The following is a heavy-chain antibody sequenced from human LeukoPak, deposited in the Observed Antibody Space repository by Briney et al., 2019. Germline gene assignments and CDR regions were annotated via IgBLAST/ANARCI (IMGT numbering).Heavy chain of an antibody. Sequence: ASVKVSCKASGYTFTSYGISWVRQAPGQGLEWMGWISAYNGNTNYAQKLQGRVTMTTDTSTSTAYMELRSLRSDDTAVYYCARTRIEMATICPFDYWGQGTLVTVSS. D-gene: IGHD5-24*01. CDR3: ARTRIEMATICPFDY. V-gene: IGHV1-18*01. CDR2: ISAYNGNT. J-gene: IGHJ4*02. CDR1: GYTFTSYG.